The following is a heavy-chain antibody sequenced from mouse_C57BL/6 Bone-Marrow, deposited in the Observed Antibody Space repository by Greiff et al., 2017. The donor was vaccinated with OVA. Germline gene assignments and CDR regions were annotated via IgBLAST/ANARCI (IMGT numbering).Heavy chain of an antibody. CDR1: GYTFTSYG. D-gene: IGHD1-1*01. Sequence: VQLQQSGAELARPGASVKLSCKASGYTFTSYGISWVKQRTGQGLEWIGEIYPRSGNTYYNEKFKGKATLTADKSSSTAYMELRSLTSEDSAVYFCARYGGPYYYGKDFDYWGQGTTLTVSS. J-gene: IGHJ2*01. V-gene: IGHV1-81*01. CDR3: ARYGGPYYYGKDFDY. CDR2: IYPRSGNT.